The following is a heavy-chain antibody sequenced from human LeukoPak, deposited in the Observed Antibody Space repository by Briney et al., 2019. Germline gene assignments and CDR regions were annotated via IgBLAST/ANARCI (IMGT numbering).Heavy chain of an antibody. CDR3: AREGRGSTPGY. D-gene: IGHD2-15*01. J-gene: IGHJ4*02. V-gene: IGHV4-4*07. Sequence: SETLSLTCTVSGGSIRSYYWSWVRQLAGKGLEWIGRISSSGSTDYNPSLKSRVTMSVDTSKNQFSLRLISVTAADTAVYYCAREGRGSTPGYWGQGTLVTVSS. CDR1: GGSIRSYY. CDR2: ISSSGST.